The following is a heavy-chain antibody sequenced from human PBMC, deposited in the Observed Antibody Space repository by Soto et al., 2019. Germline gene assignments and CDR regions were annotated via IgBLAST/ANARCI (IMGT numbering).Heavy chain of an antibody. CDR2: IYTSGST. V-gene: IGHV4-4*07. CDR3: TLCATAGYFDL. CDR1: GGSISSYS. Sequence: QVQLQESGPGLVKPSETLSLTCTVSGGSISSYSWRWIRQPAGKGLEWIGHIYTSGSTSYKPSLKSRVTMSVDTSKNQFSLKLSSVTAADTAVYYCTLCATAGYFDLWGRGTLVTVSS. J-gene: IGHJ2*01.